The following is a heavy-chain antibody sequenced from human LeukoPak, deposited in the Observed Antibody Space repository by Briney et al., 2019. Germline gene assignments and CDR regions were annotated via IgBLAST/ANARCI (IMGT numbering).Heavy chain of an antibody. D-gene: IGHD6-13*01. J-gene: IGHJ5*02. Sequence: GGSLRLSCAASGFTLSSYWMHWVRQAPGKGLVWVSRINSDGSTANYADSVKGRFTISRDNAKNTLYLQMDSLRAEDTAVYYCARGPGYSSSWYGTDLWGQGALVTVSS. V-gene: IGHV3-74*01. CDR1: GFTLSSYW. CDR2: INSDGSTA. CDR3: ARGPGYSSSWYGTDL.